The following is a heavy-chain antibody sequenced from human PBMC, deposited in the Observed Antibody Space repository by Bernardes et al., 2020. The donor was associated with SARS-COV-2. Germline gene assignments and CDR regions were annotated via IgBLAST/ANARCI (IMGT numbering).Heavy chain of an antibody. CDR2: IYYTGST. J-gene: IGHJ4*02. CDR3: VGQREGLGATPHFED. V-gene: IGHV4-39*01. CDR1: GGSISSSAYY. D-gene: IGHD1-26*01. Sequence: SETLSLTCSVSGGSISSSAYYWGWIRQPPGKGLEWIGTIYYTGSTYDNPSLKNRVTMSVDTSKNQFSLKLSSVTAADTAVYFCVGQREGLGATPHFEDWGQGTLVTVSS.